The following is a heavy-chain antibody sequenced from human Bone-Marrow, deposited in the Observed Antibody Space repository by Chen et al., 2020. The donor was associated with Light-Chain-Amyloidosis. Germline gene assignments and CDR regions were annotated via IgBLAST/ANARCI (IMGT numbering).Heavy chain of an antibody. CDR1: GFIFSYYG. V-gene: IGHV3-30*02. J-gene: IGHJ4*02. CDR2: IRYDGSDK. Sequence: VRLVESGGGLVQPGGSLRLSCAASGFIFSYYGMHWVRQAPGKGLEWVAFIRYDGSDKDYADSVKGRFTISRDNSKNTLFLQMKSLRADDTAVYYCAKDSGGYFDSSGPLSWGQGTLVTVSS. D-gene: IGHD3-22*01. CDR3: AKDSGGYFDSSGPLS.